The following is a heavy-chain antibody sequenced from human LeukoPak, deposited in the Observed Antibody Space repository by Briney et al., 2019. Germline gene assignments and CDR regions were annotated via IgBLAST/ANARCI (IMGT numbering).Heavy chain of an antibody. Sequence: GGSLRLSCAASGFAFSTYWMNWVRQAPGKGLEWVANIKQDGSEKYYVDSVKGRFTISRDNAKNSLYLQMNSLRAEDTAVYYCAKPITISGATDGFDIWGQGARSPSLQ. V-gene: IGHV3-7*01. J-gene: IGHJ3*02. CDR1: GFAFSTYW. CDR2: IKQDGSEK. D-gene: IGHD3-3*01. CDR3: AKPITISGATDGFDI.